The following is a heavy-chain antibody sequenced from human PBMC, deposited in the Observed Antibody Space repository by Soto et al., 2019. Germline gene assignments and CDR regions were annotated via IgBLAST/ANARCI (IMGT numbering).Heavy chain of an antibody. J-gene: IGHJ5*02. D-gene: IGHD3-3*01. CDR3: AKDKSPDYDFWSGSNWFDP. Sequence: PWWSLRLSCSASVFTFSSYAMSWVRQAPGKGLEWVSAISGSGGSTYYADSVKGRFTISRDNSKNTLYLQMNSLRAEDTAVYYCAKDKSPDYDFWSGSNWFDPWGQGTLVTVSS. CDR2: ISGSGGST. V-gene: IGHV3-23*01. CDR1: VFTFSSYA.